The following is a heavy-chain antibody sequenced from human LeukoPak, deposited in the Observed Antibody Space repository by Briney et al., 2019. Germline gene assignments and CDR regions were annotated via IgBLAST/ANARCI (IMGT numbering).Heavy chain of an antibody. J-gene: IGHJ5*02. V-gene: IGHV1-18*01. CDR2: ISAYNGNT. Sequence: ASVKVSCKASGYTFTSYGISWVRQAPGQGLEWMGWISAYNGNTNYAQKLQGRVTMTTDTSTSTAYMELRSLRSDDTAVYYCAREVPFLSSGYRDNWFDPWGQGTLVTVSS. CDR3: AREVPFLSSGYRDNWFDP. D-gene: IGHD3-22*01. CDR1: GYTFTSYG.